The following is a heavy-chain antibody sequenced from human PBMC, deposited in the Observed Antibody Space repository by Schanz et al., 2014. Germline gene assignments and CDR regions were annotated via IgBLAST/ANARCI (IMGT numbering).Heavy chain of an antibody. J-gene: IGHJ3*02. CDR2: ISGDHRNT. D-gene: IGHD3-10*01. CDR3: AKGRFGELSAFDI. V-gene: IGHV3-23*04. Sequence: EVQLVESGGGLVQPGGSLRLSCAASGFTFSSYAMSWVRQAPGKGLEWVSSISGDHRNTFYADYVKGRFTISRDNSKNTLYLQMNSLRAEDTAVYYCAKGRFGELSAFDIWGQGTMVTVSS. CDR1: GFTFSSYA.